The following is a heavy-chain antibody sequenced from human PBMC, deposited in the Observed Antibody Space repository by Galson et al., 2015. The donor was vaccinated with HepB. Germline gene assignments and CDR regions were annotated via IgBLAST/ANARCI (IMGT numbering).Heavy chain of an antibody. CDR2: ISSDSATI. CDR3: ASPPHSGSPGLCFKH. V-gene: IGHV3-48*02. Sequence: SLRLSCAASGFIFSTYSINWVRQAPGKGLEWISYISSDSATIYYEDSVKGRFTISRENAKNLLYLEMNSLRDEDTAVYYCASPPHSGSPGLCFKHWGQGTLVTVSS. CDR1: GFIFSTYS. D-gene: IGHD1-26*01. J-gene: IGHJ1*01.